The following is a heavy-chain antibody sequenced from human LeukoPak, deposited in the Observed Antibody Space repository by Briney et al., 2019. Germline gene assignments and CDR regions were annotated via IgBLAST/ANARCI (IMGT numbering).Heavy chain of an antibody. CDR2: LSRSSSTI. Sequence: PGGSLRLSCEASEFNFSSYSMNYVRQAPGKRLEWVSYLSRSSSTIYYAESVKGRFTISRDNDKNSLYLQMNSLRVEDTAVYYCARSRGNSGSYPLDYWGQGTLVTVSS. J-gene: IGHJ4*02. V-gene: IGHV3-48*01. CDR1: EFNFSSYS. CDR3: ARSRGNSGSYPLDY. D-gene: IGHD1-26*01.